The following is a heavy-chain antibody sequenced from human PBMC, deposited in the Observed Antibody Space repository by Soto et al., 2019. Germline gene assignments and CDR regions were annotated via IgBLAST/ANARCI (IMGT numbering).Heavy chain of an antibody. CDR3: AVETLRSEGDAFYI. J-gene: IGHJ3*02. V-gene: IGHV4-59*01. D-gene: IGHD4-17*01. Sequence: PSETLSLTCTVSGGSISSYYWSWIRQPPGKGLEWIGYIYYSGSTNYNPSLKSRVTISVDTSKNQFSLKLSSVTAADTAVYYCAVETLRSEGDAFYIWGQGTMVTVS. CDR1: GGSISSYY. CDR2: IYYSGST.